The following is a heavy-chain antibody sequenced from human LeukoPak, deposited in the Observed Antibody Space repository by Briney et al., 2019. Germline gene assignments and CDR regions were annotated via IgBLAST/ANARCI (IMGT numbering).Heavy chain of an antibody. CDR1: GYTFTDFY. J-gene: IGHJ5*02. V-gene: IGHV1-2*06. D-gene: IGHD1-26*01. Sequence: ASVNVSCKASGYTFTDFYIHWVRQAPGQGLEWMGLIHPNTGDTYFAQKFRGRVTMTRDTSISTAYMELNRLTSDDTAVYYCARDYSGSHNHWAQGTLVTISS. CDR2: IHPNTGDT. CDR3: ARDYSGSHNH.